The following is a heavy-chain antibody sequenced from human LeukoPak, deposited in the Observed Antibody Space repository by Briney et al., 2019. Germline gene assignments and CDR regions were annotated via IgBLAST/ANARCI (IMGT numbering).Heavy chain of an antibody. CDR1: GGSVSSYY. D-gene: IGHD3-10*01. J-gene: IGHJ4*02. Sequence: SETLSLTCTVSGGSVSSYYWSWIRQPPGKGLEWIGYIHYSGSTDYNPSLKSRVTTSVDTSKNQFSLKLSSVTAADTAVYYCARAPGFYGSGSRAMYYFDYWGQGTLVTVSS. CDR3: ARAPGFYGSGSRAMYYFDY. CDR2: IHYSGST. V-gene: IGHV4-59*02.